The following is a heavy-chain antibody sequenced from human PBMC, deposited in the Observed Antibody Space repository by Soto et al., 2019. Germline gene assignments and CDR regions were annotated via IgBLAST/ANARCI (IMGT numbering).Heavy chain of an antibody. CDR1: GFTFRSYG. Sequence: QVQLVESGGGVVQPGRSLRLSCAASGFTFRSYGMHWVRQAPGKGLEWVALMSFDGSNKYYTDSVRGRFTISSDNSKSTLYPQMDILRPEDTAVYYCAKEFGWELQLSHPYYNSGMDVWGQGTTVTVSS. CDR2: MSFDGSNK. V-gene: IGHV3-30*18. J-gene: IGHJ6*02. CDR3: AKEFGWELQLSHPYYNSGMDV. D-gene: IGHD1-1*01.